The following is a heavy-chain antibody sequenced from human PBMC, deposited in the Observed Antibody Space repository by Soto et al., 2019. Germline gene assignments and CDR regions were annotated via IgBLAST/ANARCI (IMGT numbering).Heavy chain of an antibody. Sequence: ASVKVSCKVSGYSLSDLSIHWVRQAPGKGLEWMGGLDAEDGETIYAQKPQGRGTMTEDTSTDTAYMELSSLTSEDTAMYYCARDLEVVVVAARFDYWGQGTLVTVSS. CDR3: ARDLEVVVVAARFDY. V-gene: IGHV1-24*01. D-gene: IGHD2-15*01. CDR1: GYSLSDLS. CDR2: LDAEDGET. J-gene: IGHJ4*02.